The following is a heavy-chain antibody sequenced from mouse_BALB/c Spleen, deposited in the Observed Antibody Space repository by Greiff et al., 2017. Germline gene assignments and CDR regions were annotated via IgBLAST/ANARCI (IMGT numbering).Heavy chain of an antibody. CDR3: ARSGYDYNYFDY. CDR1: GYAFTNYL. J-gene: IGHJ2*01. V-gene: IGHV1-54*01. CDR2: INPGSGGT. D-gene: IGHD2-4*01. Sequence: QVQLQQSGAELVRPGTSVKVSCKASGYAFTNYLIEWVKQRPGQGLEWIGVINPGSGGTNYNEKFKGKATLTADKSSSTAYMQLSSLTSDDSAVYFCARSGYDYNYFDYWGQGTTLTVSS.